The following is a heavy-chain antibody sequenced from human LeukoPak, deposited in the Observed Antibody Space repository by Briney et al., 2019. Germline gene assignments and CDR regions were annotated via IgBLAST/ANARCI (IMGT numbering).Heavy chain of an antibody. J-gene: IGHJ6*02. CDR1: GGSISSYY. Sequence: SETLSLTCTVSGGSISSYYWSWVRQPPGKGLEWIGYIHYSGGTSYNPSLKSRVTISVDTSKNQFSLKLSSVTAADTAVYYCARDSGRGSMDVWGQGTTVTVSS. CDR2: IHYSGGT. V-gene: IGHV4-59*12. D-gene: IGHD3-10*01. CDR3: ARDSGRGSMDV.